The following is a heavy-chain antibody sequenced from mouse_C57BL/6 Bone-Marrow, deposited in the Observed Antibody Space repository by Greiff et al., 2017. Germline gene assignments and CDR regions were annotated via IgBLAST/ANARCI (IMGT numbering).Heavy chain of an antibody. CDR2: IYPSDSEI. D-gene: IGHD2-3*01. V-gene: IGHV1-61*01. J-gene: IGHJ3*01. CDR3: ARDGYYGWFAY. CDR1: GYTFTSYW. Sequence: QVQLQQPGAELVRPGSSVKLSCKASGYTFTSYWLDWVKQRPGQGLEWIGNIYPSDSEIHYNQKFKDKATLTVDKSSSKDYMQLSSLTSEDSAVYYCARDGYYGWFAYWGQGTVVTVSA.